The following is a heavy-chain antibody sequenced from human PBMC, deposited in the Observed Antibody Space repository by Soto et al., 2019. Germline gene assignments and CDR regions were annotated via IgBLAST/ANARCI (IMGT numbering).Heavy chain of an antibody. V-gene: IGHV4-34*01. Sequence: SETRSRTWVLSGSLPVGSLSTYFWTWIRQPPVKGLEWIVEINHRGSPNYSPSLRGRVTISLDTSKKQFSLNLSSVTAADTAVYFCARARFSQWSQDYYGLDVWGQGTTVTVSS. CDR2: INHRGSP. CDR1: GSLPVGSLSTYF. CDR3: ARARFSQWSQDYYGLDV. J-gene: IGHJ6*02. D-gene: IGHD3-3*01.